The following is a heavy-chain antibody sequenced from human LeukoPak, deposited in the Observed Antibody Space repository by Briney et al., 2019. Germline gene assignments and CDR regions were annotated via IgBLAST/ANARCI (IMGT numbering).Heavy chain of an antibody. V-gene: IGHV3-43D*03. CDR1: GFTFDDYA. Sequence: GGSLRLSCAASGFTFDDYAMHWVRQAPGKGLEWVSLISWDGGSTYYADSVKGRFTISRDNSKNSLYLQMNSLRAEDTALYYCAKDIGSGSCGYYYMDVWGKGTTVTVSS. J-gene: IGHJ6*03. CDR3: AKDIGSGSCGYYYMDV. D-gene: IGHD3-10*01. CDR2: ISWDGGST.